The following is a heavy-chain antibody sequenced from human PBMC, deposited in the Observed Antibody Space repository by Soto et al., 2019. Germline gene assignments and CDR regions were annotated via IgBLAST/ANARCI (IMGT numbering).Heavy chain of an antibody. V-gene: IGHV4-34*01. J-gene: IGHJ4*02. CDR1: GGSFSGYY. D-gene: IGHD2-2*01. CDR2: INHSGST. Sequence: SETLSLTCAVYGGSFSGYYWSWIRQPPGKGLEWIGEINHSGSTNYNPSLKSRVTISVDTSNNQFSLKLSSVTAADTAVYYCARGRVVVVPAAPFDYWGQGTLVTVSS. CDR3: ARGRVVVVPAAPFDY.